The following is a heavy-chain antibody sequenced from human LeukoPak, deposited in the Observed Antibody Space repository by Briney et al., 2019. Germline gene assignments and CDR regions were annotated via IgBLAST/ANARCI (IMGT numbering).Heavy chain of an antibody. CDR2: FNPNSGGT. CDR1: GYTFTDYY. V-gene: IGHV1-2*02. CDR3: ARGGLSSTSRFIDY. D-gene: IGHD2-2*01. Sequence: ASVKVSCKASGYTFTDYYMQWVRHAPGQGLEWMGWFNPNSGGTNYAQKFQGRVTMTRDTSISTAYMELSRLRSDDTAVYYCARGGLSSTSRFIDYWDQGTLVTVSS. J-gene: IGHJ4*02.